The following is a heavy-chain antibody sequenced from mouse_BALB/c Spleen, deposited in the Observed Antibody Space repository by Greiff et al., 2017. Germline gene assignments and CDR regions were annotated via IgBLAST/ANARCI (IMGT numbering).Heavy chain of an antibody. J-gene: IGHJ4*01. CDR2: INPYNDGT. V-gene: IGHV1-14*01. Sequence: EVQLQQSGPELVKPGASVKMSCKASGYTFTSYVMHWVKQKPGQGLEWIGYINPYNDGTKYNEKFKGKATLTSDKSSSTAYMELSSLTSEDSAVYYCARSEDYDGIYYAMDYWGQGTSVTVSS. CDR1: GYTFTSYV. D-gene: IGHD2-4*01. CDR3: ARSEDYDGIYYAMDY.